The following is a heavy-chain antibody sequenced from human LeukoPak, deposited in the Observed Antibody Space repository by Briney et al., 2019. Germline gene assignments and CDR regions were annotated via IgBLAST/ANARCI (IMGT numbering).Heavy chain of an antibody. CDR1: GYTFSYYF. CDR2: ISDDGATE. D-gene: IGHD1-14*01. J-gene: IGHJ5*02. CDR3: ARVRAYPYNASPRHWFNP. Sequence: GGSLRLSCEGSGYTFSYYFMYWVRQAPGKELEWVAAISDDGATEHYADSLKGRFTISRDNSKNTLYLELNRLRPEDTAVYSCARVRAYPYNASPRHWFNPWGQGTLVTVSS. V-gene: IGHV3-30*04.